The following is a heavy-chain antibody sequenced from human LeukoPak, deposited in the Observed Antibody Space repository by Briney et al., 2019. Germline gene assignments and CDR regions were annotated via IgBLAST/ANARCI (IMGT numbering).Heavy chain of an antibody. CDR2: ISRTSTTI. J-gene: IGHJ4*02. CDR3: ARSRSGWHYFDY. Sequence: GGSLRLSCAASGFTFSAYDMKWVRQAPGKGLEWISYISRTSTTIFYADSVKGRFTISRDNAKNSLYLQMNSLRAEDTAIYYCARSRSGWHYFDYRGQGTLVTVSS. CDR1: GFTFSAYD. D-gene: IGHD6-19*01. V-gene: IGHV3-48*01.